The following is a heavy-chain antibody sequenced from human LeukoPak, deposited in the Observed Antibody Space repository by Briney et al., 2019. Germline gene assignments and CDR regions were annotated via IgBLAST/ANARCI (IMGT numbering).Heavy chain of an antibody. Sequence: SETLSLTCTVSGGSISSSSYYWSWIRQPPGKGLEWIGEINHSGSTNYNPSLKSRVTISVDTSKNQFSLKLSSVTAADTAVYYCARPAYSSGWYFAFDIWGQGTMVTVSS. CDR3: ARPAYSSGWYFAFDI. V-gene: IGHV4-39*07. D-gene: IGHD6-19*01. CDR2: INHSGST. J-gene: IGHJ3*02. CDR1: GGSISSSSYY.